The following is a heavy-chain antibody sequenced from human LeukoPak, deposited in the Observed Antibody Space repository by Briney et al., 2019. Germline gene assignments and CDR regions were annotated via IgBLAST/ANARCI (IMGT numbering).Heavy chain of an antibody. CDR3: ARFAKTIYGDYIDY. CDR2: IYTSGST. D-gene: IGHD4-17*01. CDR1: GGSISSGSYY. Sequence: SETLSLTCTVSGGSISSGSYYWSWIRQPAGKGLEWIGRIYTSGSTNYNPSLKSRVTISVDTPKDQFSLKLSSVTAADTAVYYCARFAKTIYGDYIDYWGQGTLVTVSS. V-gene: IGHV4-61*02. J-gene: IGHJ4*02.